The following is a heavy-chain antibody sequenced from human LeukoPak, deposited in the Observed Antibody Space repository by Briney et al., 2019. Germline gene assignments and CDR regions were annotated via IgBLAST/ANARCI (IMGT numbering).Heavy chain of an antibody. V-gene: IGHV3-11*05. J-gene: IGHJ4*02. CDR2: ISSSSSYT. D-gene: IGHD3-10*01. Sequence: PGGSLRLSCAASGFTFSYYYMIWIRQAPGKGLEWFSYISSSSSYTNYADSVKGRFTISRDDAKNSLYLQMNSLRAEDTAVYYCARDKYGSGSYPTLRTGFDYWGQGTLVTVSS. CDR3: ARDKYGSGSYPTLRTGFDY. CDR1: GFTFSYYY.